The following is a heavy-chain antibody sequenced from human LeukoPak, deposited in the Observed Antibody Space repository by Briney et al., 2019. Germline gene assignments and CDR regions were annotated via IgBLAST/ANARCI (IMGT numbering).Heavy chain of an antibody. J-gene: IGHJ2*01. V-gene: IGHV4-59*08. D-gene: IGHD2-2*01. Sequence: PSETLSLTCTVSGGSISSYYWSWIRQPPGKGLEWIGYIYYSGSTNYNPTPKSRVTISVDTSKNQFSLKLSSVTAADTAVYYCARMPADNSMSWYFDLWGRGTLVTVSS. CDR1: GGSISSYY. CDR2: IYYSGST. CDR3: ARMPADNSMSWYFDL.